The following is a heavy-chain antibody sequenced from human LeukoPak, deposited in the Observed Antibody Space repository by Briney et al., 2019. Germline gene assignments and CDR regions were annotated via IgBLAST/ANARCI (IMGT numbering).Heavy chain of an antibody. CDR3: ARRIGPNSNTWTDAFDI. CDR2: IQPTDYDR. J-gene: IGHJ3*02. CDR1: GYIFSTYW. Sequence: PGGSLKISCKASGYIFSTYWIGWARQRPGEGLEWMGIIQPTDYDRRYSPSFEGQVTMSADKSISTAYLQWSSLEASDTAMYYCARRIGPNSNTWTDAFDIWGRGTRVTVSS. D-gene: IGHD1-20*01. V-gene: IGHV5-51*01.